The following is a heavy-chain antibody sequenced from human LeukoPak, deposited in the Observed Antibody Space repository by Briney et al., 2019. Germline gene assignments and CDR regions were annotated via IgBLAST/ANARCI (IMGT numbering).Heavy chain of an antibody. CDR1: GYTFTRYS. Sequence: ASVKVSCKASGYTFTRYSISWVRQAPGQGLEWMGWIGPYNGNTNYAQKVQGRVTMTTDTSTSTAYMELRSLRSDDTAVYYCARDPNIVVVVAAPPLDYWGQGTLVTVSS. V-gene: IGHV1-18*01. CDR3: ARDPNIVVVVAAPPLDY. J-gene: IGHJ4*02. D-gene: IGHD2-15*01. CDR2: IGPYNGNT.